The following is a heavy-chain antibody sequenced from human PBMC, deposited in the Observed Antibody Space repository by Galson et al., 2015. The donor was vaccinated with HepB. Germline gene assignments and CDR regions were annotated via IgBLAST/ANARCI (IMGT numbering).Heavy chain of an antibody. D-gene: IGHD4-23*01. CDR3: ARFNGGNGFDY. J-gene: IGHJ4*02. CDR1: GFSLSTRGMC. CDR2: IDWDDNK. V-gene: IGHV2-70*11. Sequence: PALVKPTPTLTLTCTFSGFSLSTRGMCVSWIRKPPGKALEWLARIDWDDNKYYSTSLKTRLTISKDTSKNQVVLTMTNMDPVDTATYYCARFNGGNGFDYWGQGTLVTVSS.